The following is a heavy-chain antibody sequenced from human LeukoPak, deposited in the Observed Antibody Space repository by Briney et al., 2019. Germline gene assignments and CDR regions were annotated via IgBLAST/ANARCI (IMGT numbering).Heavy chain of an antibody. J-gene: IGHJ1*01. CDR2: IRGQANTDAT. Sequence: GSLTVSCAASGFTFSGSAIHWVRQASGKGLEWVGLIRGQANTDATAYGASVKVRFTISRDDSKNTAYLQMNSLKTADTAVYYCTMGYYDSSGYYVTGRDWGKGTVVTVSS. CDR1: GFTFSGSA. D-gene: IGHD3-22*01. CDR3: TMGYYDSSGYYVTGRD. V-gene: IGHV3-73*01.